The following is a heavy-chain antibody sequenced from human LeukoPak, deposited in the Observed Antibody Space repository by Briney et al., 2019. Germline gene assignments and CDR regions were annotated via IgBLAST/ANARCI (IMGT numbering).Heavy chain of an antibody. Sequence: ASVKVSCKASGYTFTSYGISWVRQAPGQGLEGMGWISAYNGNTNYAQKLQGRVTMTTDTSTSTADMELRSLRSDDTAVYYCARVSNYDILTGERWGQGTLVTVSS. CDR3: ARVSNYDILTGER. J-gene: IGHJ4*02. CDR1: GYTFTSYG. D-gene: IGHD3-9*01. V-gene: IGHV1-18*04. CDR2: ISAYNGNT.